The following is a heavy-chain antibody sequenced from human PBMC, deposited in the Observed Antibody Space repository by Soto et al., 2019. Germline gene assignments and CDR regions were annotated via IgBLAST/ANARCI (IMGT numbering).Heavy chain of an antibody. D-gene: IGHD5-12*01. V-gene: IGHV3-30-3*01. Sequence: GGSLRLSCAASGFTFSRYEMNWVRQAPGKGLEWVAVISYDGSNKYYADSVKGRFTISRDNSKNTLYLQMNSLRAEDTAVYYCAREKTIVATPYYYYGMDVWGQGTTVTVSS. CDR2: ISYDGSNK. CDR3: AREKTIVATPYYYYGMDV. J-gene: IGHJ6*02. CDR1: GFTFSRYE.